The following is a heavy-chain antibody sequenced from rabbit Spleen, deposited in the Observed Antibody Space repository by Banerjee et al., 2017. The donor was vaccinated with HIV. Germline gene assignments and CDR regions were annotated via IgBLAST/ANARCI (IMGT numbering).Heavy chain of an antibody. Sequence: QSLEESGGGLVKPEGSLTLTCKASGFDFGSYYYMCWVRQAPGKGLEWVACIYSGSSGFTYYANWAKGRFTCSKTSSTTVTLQLTSLTAADTATYFCARDTGSSFSTYGMDLWGQGPSSPS. J-gene: IGHJ6*01. CDR1: GFDFGSYYY. V-gene: IGHV1S40*01. CDR3: ARDTGSSFSTYGMDL. CDR2: IYSGSSGFT. D-gene: IGHD8-1*01.